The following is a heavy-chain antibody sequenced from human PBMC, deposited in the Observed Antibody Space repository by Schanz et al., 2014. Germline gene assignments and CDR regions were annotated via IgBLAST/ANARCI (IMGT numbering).Heavy chain of an antibody. Sequence: EVQLLESGGGLVQPGGSLRLSCAASGFTFSSYAMSWVRQAPGKGLEWVSAISGSGGDTYYADSVKGRFTISRDNSKNTLYLQMNSLTTEDTAVYYCRSVFWTGSLFNDYWGQGTLVTVSS. CDR1: GFTFSSYA. CDR3: RSVFWTGSLFNDY. D-gene: IGHD3-3*01. V-gene: IGHV3-23*01. J-gene: IGHJ4*02. CDR2: ISGSGGDT.